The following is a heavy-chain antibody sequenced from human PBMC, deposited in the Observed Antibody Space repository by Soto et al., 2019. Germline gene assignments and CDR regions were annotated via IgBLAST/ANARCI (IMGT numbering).Heavy chain of an antibody. V-gene: IGHV1-69*12. CDR1: GGTFSNYA. CDR2: IIPIFGTA. CDR3: AVGSVDIVPTGTKPFDP. Sequence: QVQLVQSGAEVKKPGSSVKVSCKASGGTFSNYAISWVRQAPGQGLEWMGGIIPIFGTANYAQKFQGRVTIPADESTSTAYMELSSLRSEDTAIYYCAVGSVDIVPTGTKPFDPWGQGTLVTVSS. D-gene: IGHD5-12*01. J-gene: IGHJ5*02.